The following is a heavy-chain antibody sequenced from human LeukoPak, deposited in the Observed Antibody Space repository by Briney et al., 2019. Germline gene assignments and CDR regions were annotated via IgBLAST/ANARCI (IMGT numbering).Heavy chain of an antibody. CDR1: GNSISSGDYY. Sequence: SETLSLTSTVSGNSISSGDYYWSWIRQPPGKGLEWIGYIHYSGSSDYNPALKSRVSISVDASKNQFSLKLTSVTAADTAVYFCVSRADWFDPWGPGTLVTVSS. V-gene: IGHV4-30-4*01. CDR3: VSRADWFDP. CDR2: IHYSGSS. J-gene: IGHJ5*02.